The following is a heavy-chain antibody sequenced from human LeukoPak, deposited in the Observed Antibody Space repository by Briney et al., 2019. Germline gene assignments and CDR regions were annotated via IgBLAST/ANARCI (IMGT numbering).Heavy chain of an antibody. CDR2: INPKTGGT. CDR1: GYSFIGYY. CDR3: ARVYYDSSGYPDY. V-gene: IGHV1-2*02. Sequence: PMASVTVSCKASGYSFIGYYMHWVRQAPGQGLEWMGWINPKTGGTNYAQKFQGRVTMTRDTSISTAYMELSRLRSDDTAVYYCARVYYDSSGYPDYWGQGTLVTVSS. D-gene: IGHD3-22*01. J-gene: IGHJ4*02.